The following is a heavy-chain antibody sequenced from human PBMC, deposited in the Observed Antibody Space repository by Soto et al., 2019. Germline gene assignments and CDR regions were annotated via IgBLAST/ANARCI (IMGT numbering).Heavy chain of an antibody. D-gene: IGHD3-22*01. CDR3: AKDRRDYYDSSGYYFYYCYYGMHV. CDR2: ISYDGSNK. V-gene: IGHV3-30*18. CDR1: GFTFSSYG. Sequence: QVQLVESGGGVVQPGRSLRLSCAASGFTFSSYGMHWVRQAPGKGLEWVAVISYDGSNKYYADSVKGRFTITRDNSKNTLYLHMNSLRAEDTAVYYCAKDRRDYYDSSGYYFYYCYYGMHVW. J-gene: IGHJ6*01.